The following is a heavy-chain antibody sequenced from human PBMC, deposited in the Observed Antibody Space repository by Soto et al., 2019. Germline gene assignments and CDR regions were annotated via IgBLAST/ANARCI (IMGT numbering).Heavy chain of an antibody. D-gene: IGHD2-2*01. CDR2: ISGDGQKT. J-gene: IGHJ4*02. CDR1: GFTFNNFA. Sequence: EVQLVQSGGGVVRPGGSLRLSCSASGFTFNNFALYWVRQTPGKRLEYVSGISGDGQKTNYADSVKGRFTISRVNSNNTLYLQLNSLKTEDTAVFYCVRGSISAALRPYSFWYWGQGTLVTVSS. CDR3: VRGSISAALRPYSFWY. V-gene: IGHV3-64D*08.